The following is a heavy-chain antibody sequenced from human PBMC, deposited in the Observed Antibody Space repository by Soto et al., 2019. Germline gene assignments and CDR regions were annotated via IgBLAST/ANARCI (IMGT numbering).Heavy chain of an antibody. D-gene: IGHD3-10*01. V-gene: IGHV4-34*01. J-gene: IGHJ6*02. Sequence: QVQLQQWGAGLLKPSETLSLTCAVHGGSFTGFYWDWVRQPPGKGLEWIGEINHGGTANYNPSLKSRVSISVDMSKRQCSLKRTFVTAADTAVDFCSSSSFLRSGALFHGLDVLGQGTTVTVSS. CDR3: SSSSFLRSGALFHGLDV. CDR2: INHGGTA. CDR1: GGSFTGFY.